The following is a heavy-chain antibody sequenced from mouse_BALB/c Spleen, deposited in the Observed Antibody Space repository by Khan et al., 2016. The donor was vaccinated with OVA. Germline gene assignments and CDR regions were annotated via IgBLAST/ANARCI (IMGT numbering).Heavy chain of an antibody. J-gene: IGHJ4*01. Sequence: EVQLQESGPDLVKPSQSLSLTCTVTGYSITNAYSWHWIRQFPGNKLEWMGYIHYSGSTNYNPPLKSRISITRDTSKNQFFPQWNSVTTENTATYYCARWDDGYAMDYWGPGPSVTVSS. CDR1: GYSITNAYS. D-gene: IGHD2-3*01. CDR2: IHYSGST. V-gene: IGHV3-1*02. CDR3: ARWDDGYAMDY.